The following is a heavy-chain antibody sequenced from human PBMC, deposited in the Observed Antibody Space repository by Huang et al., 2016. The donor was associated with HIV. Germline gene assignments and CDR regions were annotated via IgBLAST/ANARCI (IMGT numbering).Heavy chain of an antibody. Sequence: DVQLVESGGGLAQPGGSLRLSCAASGFTFSSAWMYWVRQAPGKGRVVVSRRNRDGRRTTEADAGKGRFTISRDNAKKERDLQMNSLRAEDTAVYYCARQYQVLSGGYYYYSMDVWGTGTTVTVSS. J-gene: IGHJ6*03. D-gene: IGHD2-2*01. V-gene: IGHV3-74*01. CDR2: RNRDGRRT. CDR3: ARQYQVLSGGYYYYSMDV. CDR1: GFTFSSAW.